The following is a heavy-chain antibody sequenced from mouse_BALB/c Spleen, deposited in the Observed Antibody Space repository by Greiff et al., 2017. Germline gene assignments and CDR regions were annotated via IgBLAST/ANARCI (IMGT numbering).Heavy chain of an antibody. J-gene: IGHJ3*01. Sequence: EVQVVESGGGLVKPGGSLKLSCAASGFTFSSYTMSWVRQTPEKRLEWVATISSGGSYTYYPDSVKGRFTISRDNAKNTLYLQMSSLKSEDTAMYYCTRGITTVVDPFAYWGQGTLVTVSA. D-gene: IGHD1-1*01. CDR3: TRGITTVVDPFAY. CDR1: GFTFSSYT. CDR2: ISSGGSYT. V-gene: IGHV5-6-4*01.